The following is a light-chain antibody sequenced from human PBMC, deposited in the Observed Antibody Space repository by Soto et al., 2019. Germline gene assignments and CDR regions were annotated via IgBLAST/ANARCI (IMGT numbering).Light chain of an antibody. CDR2: SNN. CDR1: SSNIGSNT. J-gene: IGLJ2*01. V-gene: IGLV1-44*01. Sequence: QSVLTQPPSASGTPGQRVTISCSGSSSNIGSNTVNWYQQLPGTAPKLLIYSNNQRPSGVPDRFSGSTSGTSASLAISGLQSEDAADYYCSSYADTNNLVFGGGTKLTVL. CDR3: SSYADTNNLV.